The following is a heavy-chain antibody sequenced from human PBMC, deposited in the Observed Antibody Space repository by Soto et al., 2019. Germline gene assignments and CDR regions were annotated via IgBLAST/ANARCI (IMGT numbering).Heavy chain of an antibody. D-gene: IGHD3-22*01. Sequence: LSLTCSVSGGSITSNSHHWGWIRQPPGKGLEWIGSLYHSGSPYVNPSLKSRVTISLDTPKNQFSLWLSSATAADTAVYYCARLHYSDRSIDYWGQGTLVTVSS. CDR2: LYHSGSP. J-gene: IGHJ4*02. CDR3: ARLHYSDRSIDY. V-gene: IGHV4-39*01. CDR1: GGSITSNSHH.